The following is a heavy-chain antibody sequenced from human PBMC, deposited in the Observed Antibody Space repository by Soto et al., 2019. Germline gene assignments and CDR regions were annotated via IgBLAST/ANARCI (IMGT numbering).Heavy chain of an antibody. CDR1: GFTFSSYA. Sequence: GGSLRLSCAASGFTFSSYAMSWARQAPGKGLEGVSAISGSGGSTYYADSVKARFTISRDNSKNTLYLQMNSLRAEDTAVYYCAKRLWSLRAFDIWGQGTMVTVSS. V-gene: IGHV3-23*01. CDR3: AKRLWSLRAFDI. CDR2: ISGSGGST. D-gene: IGHD5-18*01. J-gene: IGHJ3*02.